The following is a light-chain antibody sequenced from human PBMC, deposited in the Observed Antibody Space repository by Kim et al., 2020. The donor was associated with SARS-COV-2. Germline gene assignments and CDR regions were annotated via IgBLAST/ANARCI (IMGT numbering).Light chain of an antibody. Sequence: VSPGERVPLSCRASQSVLTNLAWYQQKPGQAPRLLIYGASTRATGFPARFSGSGSGTEFTLTISSLQSEDFAVYYCQQYNSWLITFGQGTRLEIK. CDR1: QSVLTN. CDR2: GAS. J-gene: IGKJ5*01. CDR3: QQYNSWLIT. V-gene: IGKV3-15*01.